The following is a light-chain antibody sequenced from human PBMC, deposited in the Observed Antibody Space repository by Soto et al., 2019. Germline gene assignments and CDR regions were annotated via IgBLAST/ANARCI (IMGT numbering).Light chain of an antibody. J-gene: IGKJ1*01. CDR3: QQYGSSPRT. V-gene: IGKV3-20*01. CDR2: ATS. CDR1: QTVNSDY. Sequence: EIELTQSPGTLSLSPGETATLSCRASQTVNSDYLAWFQQRPGQAPRLLIFATSRRATDIPDRFSGSGSGTDFTLTISRLEPEDFAVYYCQQYGSSPRTFGQGTKVDI.